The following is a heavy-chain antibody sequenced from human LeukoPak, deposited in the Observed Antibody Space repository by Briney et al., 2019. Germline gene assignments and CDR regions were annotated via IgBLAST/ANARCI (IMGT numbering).Heavy chain of an antibody. V-gene: IGHV1-69*04. CDR1: GGTFSSYA. CDR3: ASITGQDY. CDR2: IIPILGIA. D-gene: IGHD1-20*01. J-gene: IGHJ4*02. Sequence: GASVKVSCKASGGTFSSYAISSVRQAPGQGLEWMGRIIPILGIANYAQKFQGRVTITADKSTSTAYMELSSLRSEDTAVYYCASITGQDYWGQGTLVTVSS.